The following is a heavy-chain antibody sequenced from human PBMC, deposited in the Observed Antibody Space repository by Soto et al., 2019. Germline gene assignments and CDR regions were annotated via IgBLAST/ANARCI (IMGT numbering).Heavy chain of an antibody. CDR2: IRSKANSYAT. Sequence: EVQLVESGGGLVQPGGSLKLSCAASGFTFSGSAMHWVRQASGNGLEWVGRIRSKANSYATAYAASVKGRFTISRDDSKNTAYLQMNSLNTEDTAVYYCTRLREYSSGLVTPDYWGQGTLVTVSS. D-gene: IGHD6-19*01. CDR3: TRLREYSSGLVTPDY. CDR1: GFTFSGSA. J-gene: IGHJ4*02. V-gene: IGHV3-73*02.